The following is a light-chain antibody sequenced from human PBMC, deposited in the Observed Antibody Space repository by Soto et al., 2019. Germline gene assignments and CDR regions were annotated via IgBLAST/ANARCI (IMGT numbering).Light chain of an antibody. J-gene: IGKJ2*01. V-gene: IGKV3-15*01. CDR1: QSITTN. CDR3: QQYNNFLSYT. Sequence: EIVMTQSPATLSVSPGERATLSCRASQSITTNLAWYQQKPGQAPRLLIYASSTRATSIPARFSGSGSGTEFTLTISSLQSEDLDVYYGQQYNNFLSYTFGQGTKLEIK. CDR2: ASS.